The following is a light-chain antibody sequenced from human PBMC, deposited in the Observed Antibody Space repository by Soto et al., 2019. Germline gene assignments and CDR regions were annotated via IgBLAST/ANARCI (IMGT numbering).Light chain of an antibody. Sequence: EIVLTQSPATLSLSPGERATLSCRASQSVSSYLVWYQQKPGQAPRLLIYDASTRSTGVPARFSGSGSGTAFTLTISSLEPEDFAVYYCQQRSNWPPFSFGPGTTVDIK. J-gene: IGKJ3*01. V-gene: IGKV3-11*01. CDR1: QSVSSY. CDR2: DAS. CDR3: QQRSNWPPFS.